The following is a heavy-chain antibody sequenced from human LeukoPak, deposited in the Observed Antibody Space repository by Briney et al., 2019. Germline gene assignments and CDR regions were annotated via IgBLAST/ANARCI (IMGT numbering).Heavy chain of an antibody. CDR2: MNPHSGNT. Sequence: ASVKASCKASGYTFTSYDINWVRQATGQGLEWMGWMNPHSGNTGYAQKFQGRVTMTRNTSISAAYMELSSLRSEDTAVYYCARTSSGWYGGSFDPWGQGTLVTVSS. CDR1: GYTFTSYD. D-gene: IGHD6-19*01. CDR3: ARTSSGWYGGSFDP. V-gene: IGHV1-8*01. J-gene: IGHJ5*02.